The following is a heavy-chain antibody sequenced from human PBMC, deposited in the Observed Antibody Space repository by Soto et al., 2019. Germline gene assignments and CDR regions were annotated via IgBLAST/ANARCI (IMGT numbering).Heavy chain of an antibody. D-gene: IGHD6-19*01. J-gene: IGHJ5*02. Sequence: ASVKVSCKASGYTFTRYTMNWVRQAPGQRLEWMGLINPDNGNTKSSQKFQDRDIITRDTSASTAYMDLSSLRSEDTALYYCAKEAAPAQAGRPPPNWFDTWDRGTLVTVSS. V-gene: IGHV1-3*01. CDR2: INPDNGNT. CDR3: AKEAAPAQAGRPPPNWFDT. CDR1: GYTFTRYT.